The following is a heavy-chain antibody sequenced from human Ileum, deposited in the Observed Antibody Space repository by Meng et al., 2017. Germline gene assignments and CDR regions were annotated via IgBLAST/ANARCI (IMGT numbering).Heavy chain of an antibody. J-gene: IGHJ5*02. CDR1: GGSISSGDYY. CDR2: IFDTGPP. Sequence: QVLLQESGPGLVKSSQTLSLTCTVSGGSISSGDYYWSWIRQPPGKGLEWIGYIFDTGPPSYSPPLRSRLSISMDTSKNQFSLRLTSVSAADTAVYYCAASLDGNRFDPWGQGTLVTVSS. D-gene: IGHD1-26*01. CDR3: AASLDGNRFDP. V-gene: IGHV4-30-4*01.